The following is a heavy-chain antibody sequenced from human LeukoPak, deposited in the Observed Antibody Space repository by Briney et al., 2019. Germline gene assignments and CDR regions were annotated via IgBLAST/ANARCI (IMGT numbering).Heavy chain of an antibody. Sequence: GGSLRLSCAASGFTFSSYAMHWVRQAPGKGLEWVAVISYDGSNKYYADSVKGRFTISRDNSKNTLYLQMNSLRAEDTAVCYCARDSAEQYYDSSGLIGGFDYWGQGTLVTVSS. CDR2: ISYDGSNK. J-gene: IGHJ4*02. CDR3: ARDSAEQYYDSSGLIGGFDY. CDR1: GFTFSSYA. D-gene: IGHD3-22*01. V-gene: IGHV3-30*04.